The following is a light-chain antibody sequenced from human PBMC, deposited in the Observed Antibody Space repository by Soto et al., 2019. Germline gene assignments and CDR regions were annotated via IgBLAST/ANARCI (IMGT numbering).Light chain of an antibody. CDR3: QNYNWPPFT. CDR1: QGISNY. CDR2: AAS. V-gene: IGKV1-27*01. J-gene: IGKJ3*01. Sequence: DIQMTQSPSSLSASVGDRVTISCRASQGISNYLAWYQQKPGKAPRLLIYAASSLQSGVSFRFTGSGSGTDLTLTISSLQPEDVATYYCQNYNWPPFTFGPGTKVDIK.